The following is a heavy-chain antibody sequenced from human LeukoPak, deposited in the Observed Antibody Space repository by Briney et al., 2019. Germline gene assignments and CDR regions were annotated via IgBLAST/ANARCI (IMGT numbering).Heavy chain of an antibody. D-gene: IGHD6-19*01. CDR3: ARSRGGSGWYRYYYYYMDV. CDR1: GGSISSGGYY. V-gene: IGHV4-30-2*01. Sequence: SETLSLTCTVSGGSISSGGYYWSWIRQPPGKGLEWIGYIYHSGSTYYNPSLKSRVTISVDRSKNQFSLKLSSVTAADTAVYYCARSRGGSGWYRYYYYYMDVWGKGTTVTVSS. CDR2: IYHSGST. J-gene: IGHJ6*03.